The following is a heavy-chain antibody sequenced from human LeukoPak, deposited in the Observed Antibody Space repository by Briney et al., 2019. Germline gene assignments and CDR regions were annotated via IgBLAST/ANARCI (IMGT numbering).Heavy chain of an antibody. V-gene: IGHV1-69*02. CDR3: ATRYCSGGSCPNRPYYCGMDV. CDR2: IIPILGIA. CDR1: GGTFSSYT. Sequence: GSSVKVSCKASGGTFSSYTISWVRQAPGQGLEWMGRIIPILGIANYAQKFQGRVTITADKSTSTAYVELSSLRSEDTAVYYCATRYCSGGSCPNRPYYCGMDVWGQGTTVTVSS. D-gene: IGHD2-15*01. J-gene: IGHJ6*02.